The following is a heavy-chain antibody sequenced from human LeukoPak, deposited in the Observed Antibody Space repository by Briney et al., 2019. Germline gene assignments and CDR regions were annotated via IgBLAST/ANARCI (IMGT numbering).Heavy chain of an antibody. D-gene: IGHD6-13*01. CDR2: YDGKT. J-gene: IGHJ3*02. Sequence: SETLSLTCTVSGGSFSDSSYYWAWIRRPPGKGLEWIGSYDGKTYYNPSLESRVTVSVDRSKNQFFVRLTSVSAADTAVYYCARRAHLGTPIWGQGTLVTVSS. CDR1: GGSFSDSSYY. V-gene: IGHV4-39*01. CDR3: ARRAHLGTPI.